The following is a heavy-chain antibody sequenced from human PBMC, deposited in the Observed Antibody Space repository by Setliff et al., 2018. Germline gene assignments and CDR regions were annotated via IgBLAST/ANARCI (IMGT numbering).Heavy chain of an antibody. D-gene: IGHD1-20*01. Sequence: ASVKVSCKASGYTFTRYGISWVRQAPGKGFEWMGWIGPYNGNTYYAQKFQGRVAITTDTSTSTAYMELRSLRSGDTAVYYCAKGGNITRETYYYYGMDVWGQGTTVTVSS. CDR1: GYTFTRYG. J-gene: IGHJ6*02. CDR2: IGPYNGNT. V-gene: IGHV1-18*01. CDR3: AKGGNITRETYYYYGMDV.